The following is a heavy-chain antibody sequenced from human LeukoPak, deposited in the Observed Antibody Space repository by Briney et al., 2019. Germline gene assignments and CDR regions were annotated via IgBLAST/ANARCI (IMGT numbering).Heavy chain of an antibody. J-gene: IGHJ6*02. Sequence: ASVKVSCKASGYSFTSYFIHWVRQAPGQGLEWMAITYPGGDDTSYAQRFRGRVTMTRDTSTSTLHMELSSLGSEDTAVYYCARSKGSYSGGGMDVWGQGTTVTVSS. CDR2: TYPGGDDT. V-gene: IGHV1-46*01. CDR1: GYSFTSYF. CDR3: ARSKGSYSGGGMDV. D-gene: IGHD2-21*01.